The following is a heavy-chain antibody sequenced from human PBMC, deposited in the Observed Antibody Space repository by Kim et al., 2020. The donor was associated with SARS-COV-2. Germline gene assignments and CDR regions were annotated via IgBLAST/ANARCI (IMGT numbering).Heavy chain of an antibody. Sequence: GSKKYYADSVKGRFTISRDNSKNTLYLQMNSLRAEDTAVYYCAKGDTMDVWGKGTTVTVSS. CDR2: GSKK. CDR3: AKGDTMDV. J-gene: IGHJ6*04. V-gene: IGHV3-30*02.